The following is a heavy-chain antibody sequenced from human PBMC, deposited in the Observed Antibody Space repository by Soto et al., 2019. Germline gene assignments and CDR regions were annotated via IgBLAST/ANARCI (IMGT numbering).Heavy chain of an antibody. CDR1: GFSVSSKY. D-gene: IGHD3-22*01. V-gene: IGHV3-53*01. CDR3: ARDAPDGSGPFDY. J-gene: IGHJ4*02. CDR2: IFSSGGT. Sequence: GGSLRRSCAASGFSVSSKYMSWVRQAPGKGLEWVSVIFSSGGTYYADSVKGRFTISRDNSKNTLYLQMNSLRADDTAVYYCARDAPDGSGPFDYWGQGTLVTVSS.